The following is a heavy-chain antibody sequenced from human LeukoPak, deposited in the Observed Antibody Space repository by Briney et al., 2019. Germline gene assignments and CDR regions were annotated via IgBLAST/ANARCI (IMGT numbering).Heavy chain of an antibody. D-gene: IGHD4-23*01. CDR1: GLSLSNYG. Sequence: GASLRLSCAASGLSLSNYGMTWVRQAPGKGLEWVSAISGGATSTYYADSVKGRFTISRDNSKNTLYLEMNSLRADDTAVYYCAKDSPVATYWGQGTLVTVSS. J-gene: IGHJ4*02. CDR2: ISGGATST. CDR3: AKDSPVATY. V-gene: IGHV3-23*01.